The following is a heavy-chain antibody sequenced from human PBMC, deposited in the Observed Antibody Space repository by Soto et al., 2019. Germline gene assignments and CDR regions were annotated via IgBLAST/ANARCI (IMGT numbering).Heavy chain of an antibody. CDR1: GYTFTSYA. D-gene: IGHD3-16*01. CDR2: INAGNGNT. Sequence: ASVKVSCKASGYTFTSYAMHWVRQAPGQRLEWMGWINAGNGNTKYSQKFQGRVTITRDTSASTAYMELSSLRSEDTAVYYCARGFRLMTQHLDYYGMDVWGQGTTVTVS. V-gene: IGHV1-3*01. CDR3: ARGFRLMTQHLDYYGMDV. J-gene: IGHJ6*02.